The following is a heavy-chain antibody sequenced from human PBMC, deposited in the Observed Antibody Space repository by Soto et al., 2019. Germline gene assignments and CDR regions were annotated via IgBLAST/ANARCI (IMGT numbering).Heavy chain of an antibody. Sequence: PGGSLRLSCAASGFTFSDHYMDWVRQAPGKGLEWVGRIRKEANGYTTEYAASVKGRFTISRDDSKNSLSLQMNSLKIEDTAIYYCARSGSYEPFDYWGLGTLVTVSS. V-gene: IGHV3-72*01. D-gene: IGHD1-26*01. CDR2: IRKEANGYTT. CDR3: ARSGSYEPFDY. CDR1: GFTFSDHY. J-gene: IGHJ4*02.